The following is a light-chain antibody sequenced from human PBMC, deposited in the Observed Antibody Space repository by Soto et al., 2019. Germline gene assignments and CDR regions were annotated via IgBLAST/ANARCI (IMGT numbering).Light chain of an antibody. CDR3: QQYGSSVRT. Sequence: DIALTQSPGTLSLSPGDRAILSCRASQSVNSCSLAWYQQRPGQDPRLLIYGATIRATGIPDKFSGSGSGTDFTLTISRLEPEDIAVYYCQQYGSSVRTFGQGNTVEIK. CDR1: QSVNSCS. J-gene: IGKJ1*01. CDR2: GAT. V-gene: IGKV3-20*01.